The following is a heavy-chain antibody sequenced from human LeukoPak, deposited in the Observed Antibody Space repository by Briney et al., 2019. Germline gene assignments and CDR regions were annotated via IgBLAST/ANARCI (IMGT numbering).Heavy chain of an antibody. D-gene: IGHD6-19*01. CDR1: GGSFSGYY. V-gene: IGHV4-34*01. Sequence: PSETLSLTCAVYGGSFSGYYWSWIRQPPGKGLEWIGEINPSGSTNYNPSLKSRVTISVDTSKNQFSLKLKSVTAADTAVYYCARRTLYRSGWYENESYYYYMDVWGKGTTVTISS. CDR2: INPSGST. J-gene: IGHJ6*03. CDR3: ARRTLYRSGWYENESYYYYMDV.